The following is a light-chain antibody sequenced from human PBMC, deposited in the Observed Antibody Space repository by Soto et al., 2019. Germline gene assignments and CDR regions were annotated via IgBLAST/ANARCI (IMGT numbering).Light chain of an antibody. J-gene: IGKJ2*01. CDR3: QQLNSFPLYT. V-gene: IGKV1-9*01. CDR1: QGIRNN. Sequence: QLTQSPSSLSASVGDRVTITCRASQGIRNNLAWYQQKPGKAPKLLMYAASTLHSGVPSRFSGSGSGTDFTLTISSLQPEDFATYYCQQLNSFPLYTFGQGTKLEIK. CDR2: AAS.